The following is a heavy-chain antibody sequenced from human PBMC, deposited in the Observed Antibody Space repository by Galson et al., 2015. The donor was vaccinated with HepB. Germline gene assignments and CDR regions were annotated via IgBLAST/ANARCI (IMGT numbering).Heavy chain of an antibody. J-gene: IGHJ3*02. V-gene: IGHV3-15*07. D-gene: IGHD5-12*01. Sequence: RLSCAASSLTFSNDWMNWVRQAPGKGLEWVGRIKSKSDGGTTDYAAPVKGRFTISRDDSKNTLYLQMNSLKTEDTAVYYCTSLRWLRLPFIGRAFDIWGQGTMVTVSS. CDR3: TSLRWLRLPFIGRAFDI. CDR2: IKSKSDGGTT. CDR1: SLTFSNDW.